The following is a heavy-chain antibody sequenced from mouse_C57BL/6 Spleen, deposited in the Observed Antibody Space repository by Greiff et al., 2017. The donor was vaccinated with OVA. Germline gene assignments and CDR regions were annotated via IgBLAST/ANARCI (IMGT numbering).Heavy chain of an antibody. J-gene: IGHJ2*01. V-gene: IGHV1-69*01. CDR2: IDPPDRSI. CDR3: ARWYYGSSSYDFDD. D-gene: IGHD1-1*01. Sequence: QVQLQQPGAELVMPWASVKLSCKSSGYTFPSYWMHWVKQRPGQGLEWIGEIDPPDRSINYNQKLKGTSTLTVDKSSSTAYMEHSSLTSEDAAVYYGARWYYGSSSYDFDDWGKGTTLTVAS. CDR1: GYTFPSYW.